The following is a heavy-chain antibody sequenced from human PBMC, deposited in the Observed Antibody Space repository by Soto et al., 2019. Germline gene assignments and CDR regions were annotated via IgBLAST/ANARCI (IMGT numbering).Heavy chain of an antibody. J-gene: IGHJ6*02. CDR3: AKDSDGAAAGPTKFSGMDV. CDR1: GFTFSSYA. V-gene: IGHV3-23*01. CDR2: ISGSGDST. Sequence: EVQLLESGGGLVQPGGSLRLSCAASGFTFSSYAMSWVRQAPGKGLEWVSVISGSGDSTYYADSVRGRFTISRDNSKNTRYLQMNSLRAEDTAVYYCAKDSDGAAAGPTKFSGMDVWGQGTTVTVSS. D-gene: IGHD6-13*01.